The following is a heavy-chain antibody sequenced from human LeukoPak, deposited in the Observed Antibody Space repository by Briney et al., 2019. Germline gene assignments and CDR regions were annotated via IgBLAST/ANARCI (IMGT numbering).Heavy chain of an antibody. J-gene: IGHJ6*02. CDR1: GFSFSSYY. Sequence: PGGSLRLSCAASGFSFSSYYVNWVRQAPGKGLEWVSCISSSSTYIYYADSVRGRFAISRDNAKNSLYLQMNSLRAEDTAVYYCARCGTPNNYHYYGLDVWGQGTTVTVSS. CDR3: ARCGTPNNYHYYGLDV. CDR2: ISSSSTYI. D-gene: IGHD5-24*01. V-gene: IGHV3-21*01.